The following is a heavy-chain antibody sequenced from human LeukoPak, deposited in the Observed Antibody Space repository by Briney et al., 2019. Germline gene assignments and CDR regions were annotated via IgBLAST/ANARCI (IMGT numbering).Heavy chain of an antibody. J-gene: IGHJ6*02. CDR1: GFTFSSYA. CDR3: AKEIRKGSGSYRDYYYYGMDV. V-gene: IGHV3-23*01. Sequence: GGSLRLSCAASGFTFSSYAMSWVRQAPGKGLEWVSAISGSGGSTYYADSVKGRFTISRDNSKNTLYLQMNSLRAEDTAVYYCAKEIRKGSGSYRDYYYYGMDVWGQGTTVTVSS. CDR2: ISGSGGST. D-gene: IGHD3-10*01.